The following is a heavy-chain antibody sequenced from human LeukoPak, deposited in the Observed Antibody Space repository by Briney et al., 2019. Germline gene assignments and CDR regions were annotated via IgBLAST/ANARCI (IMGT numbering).Heavy chain of an antibody. J-gene: IGHJ4*02. CDR3: AREVQLWGALDY. CDR1: GGSISSGGYY. D-gene: IGHD5-18*01. CDR2: IYYSGST. V-gene: IGHV4-31*03. Sequence: SETLSLTCTVSGGSISSGGYYWSWIRQHPGKGLEWIGYIYYSGSTYYNPSLKSRVTISVDTSKNQFSLKLSSVTAADTAVYYCAREVQLWGALDYWGQGTLVTVSS.